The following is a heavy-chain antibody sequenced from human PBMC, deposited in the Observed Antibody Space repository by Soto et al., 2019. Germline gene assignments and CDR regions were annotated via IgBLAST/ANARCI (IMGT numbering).Heavy chain of an antibody. CDR1: GASISSYY. CDR2: VFISGST. D-gene: IGHD4-17*01. CDR3: ASALLDFGDYYFHY. Sequence: PSETLSLTCTVSGASISSYYWIWIRQPAGKGLEWIGCVFISGSTNYNPSLESRVTMSVDTSKNQFSLRLSSVTAADTAVYYCASALLDFGDYYFHYWGQGALVTVSS. V-gene: IGHV4-4*07. J-gene: IGHJ4*02.